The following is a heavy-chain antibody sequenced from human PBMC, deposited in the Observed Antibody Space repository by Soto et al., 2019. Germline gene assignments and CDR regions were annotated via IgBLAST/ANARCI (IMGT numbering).Heavy chain of an antibody. CDR1: GYTFTHYY. V-gene: IGHV1-46*01. Sequence: ASVKVSCKASGYTFTHYYMHWVRQAPGQGLKWMGIINPNGGSTTYAQRFRAGFTMTRDTSTSTVYMELSSLRSEDSAVYYCATSVNSAMAFDYWGQGTLVTVSS. D-gene: IGHD5-18*01. CDR3: ATSVNSAMAFDY. CDR2: INPNGGST. J-gene: IGHJ4*02.